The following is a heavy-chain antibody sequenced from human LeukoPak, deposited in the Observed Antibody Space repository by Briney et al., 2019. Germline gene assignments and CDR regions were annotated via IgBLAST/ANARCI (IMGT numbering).Heavy chain of an antibody. D-gene: IGHD1-1*01. CDR2: IHPEGNEK. CDR1: GFTFSNFW. J-gene: IGHJ4*02. Sequence: PGGSLRLSCAVSGFTFSNFWMSWVRQDPGRGLEWVANIHPEGNEKYHVESVKGRFTISRDNAKNSLFLQMNGLRVEDTAVYYCARGDDFSGDHWGQGTLVTVSS. CDR3: ARGDDFSGDH. V-gene: IGHV3-7*04.